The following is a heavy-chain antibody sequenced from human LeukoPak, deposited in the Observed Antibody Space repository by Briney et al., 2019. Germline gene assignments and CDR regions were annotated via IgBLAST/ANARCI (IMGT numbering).Heavy chain of an antibody. D-gene: IGHD2-15*01. V-gene: IGHV4-34*01. CDR2: INHSGST. Sequence: SETLSLTCTVSGGSFSGYYWSWIRQPPGKGLERIGEINHSGSTNYNPSLKSRVTISVDTSKNQFSLKLSSVTAADTAVYYCARGGDIVVVVAASPLVGWFDPWGQGTLVTVSS. J-gene: IGHJ5*02. CDR3: ARGGDIVVVVAASPLVGWFDP. CDR1: GGSFSGYY.